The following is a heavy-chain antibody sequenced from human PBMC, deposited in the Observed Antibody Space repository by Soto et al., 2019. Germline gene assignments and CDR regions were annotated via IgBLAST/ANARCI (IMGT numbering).Heavy chain of an antibody. V-gene: IGHV3-23*01. J-gene: IGHJ3*01. D-gene: IGHD2-8*01. Sequence: EGPLWESGGGSAQPGGSLRLSCAASGFTFSSYDMSWVRQAPGKGLEWVAAISASGVGTFYAESVKGRFTISRDNSKNTLYVQMTSLRAEDTAIYYCAKEDDAWTNGYFDLWGEGTMVAVSS. CDR1: GFTFSSYD. CDR3: AKEDDAWTNGYFDL. CDR2: ISASGVGT.